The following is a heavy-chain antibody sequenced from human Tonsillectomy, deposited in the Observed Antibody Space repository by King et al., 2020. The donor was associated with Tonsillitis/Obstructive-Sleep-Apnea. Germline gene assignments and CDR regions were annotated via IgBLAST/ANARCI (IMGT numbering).Heavy chain of an antibody. CDR1: GASISSTNW. Sequence: QLQESGPGLVKPSGTLSLTCAVSGASISSTNWWSWVRQPPGKGLEWIGEIYHSGSTNYNPSLKSRVTISVDTSKNQFSLKLSSVTAADTAVYYCASWDCSATSCYPKYYYYYYIDV. V-gene: IGHV4-4*02. J-gene: IGHJ6*03. D-gene: IGHD2-2*01. CDR2: IYHSGST. CDR3: ASWDCSATSCYPKYYYYYYIDV.